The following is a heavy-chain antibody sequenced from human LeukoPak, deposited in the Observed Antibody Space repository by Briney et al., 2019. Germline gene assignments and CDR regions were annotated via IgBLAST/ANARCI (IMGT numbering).Heavy chain of an antibody. D-gene: IGHD6-19*01. Sequence: GGSLRLSCAGSGFTFSRYSMDSVRQAPGKWLERGSSISSRSTNIIYADSVKGRFTIYRDNAKNSLYLQMISLGAEDTAVYYCARDAQWLVPEGYFYYMDVWGKGTTVTVSS. J-gene: IGHJ6*03. CDR3: ARDAQWLVPEGYFYYMDV. V-gene: IGHV3-21*01. CDR2: ISSRSTNI. CDR1: GFTFSRYS.